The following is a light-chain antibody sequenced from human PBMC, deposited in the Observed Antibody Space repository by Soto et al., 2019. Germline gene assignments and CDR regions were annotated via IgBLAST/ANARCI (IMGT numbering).Light chain of an antibody. J-gene: IGKJ1*01. CDR1: QSVGKY. CDR2: DAS. V-gene: IGKV3-11*01. CDR3: QQRGNRPPWT. Sequence: EIVMTQSPATLSLSPGERATLACRSSQSVGKYLVWYQQKPGQAPRLLIYDASNRATGIPARFSGSGSGTDLTLTISSLEPEDFAVYYCQQRGNRPPWTFGQGTKVDIK.